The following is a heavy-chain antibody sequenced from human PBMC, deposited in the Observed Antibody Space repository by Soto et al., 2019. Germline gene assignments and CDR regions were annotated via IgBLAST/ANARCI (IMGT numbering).Heavy chain of an antibody. J-gene: IGHJ3*02. D-gene: IGHD3-3*01. CDR1: GGSITSSSYY. CDR2: IYYSGST. Sequence: SETLSLTCTVSGGSITSSSYYWGWIRQHPGKGLEWIGYIYYSGSTYYNPSLKSRVTISVDTSKNQFSLKLSSVTAADTAVYYCARDRMYYDFWSGPPSGDAFDIWGQGTMVTVSS. CDR3: ARDRMYYDFWSGPPSGDAFDI. V-gene: IGHV4-31*03.